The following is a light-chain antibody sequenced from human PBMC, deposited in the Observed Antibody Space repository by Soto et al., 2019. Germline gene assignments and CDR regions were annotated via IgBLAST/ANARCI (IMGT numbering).Light chain of an antibody. V-gene: IGLV1-40*01. CDR1: SSNIGAGYD. Sequence: VLTQPPSVSGAPGQRVTISCTGSSSNIGAGYDVHWYQQLPGTAPKLLIYGNSNRPSGVPDRFSGSKSGTSASLAITGLQAENEADYYCQSYDSSLSGYVFGTGTKVTVL. CDR3: QSYDSSLSGYV. J-gene: IGLJ1*01. CDR2: GNS.